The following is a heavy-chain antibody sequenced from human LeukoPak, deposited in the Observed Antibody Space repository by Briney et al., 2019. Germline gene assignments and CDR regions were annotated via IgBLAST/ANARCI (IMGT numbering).Heavy chain of an antibody. Sequence: GGSLRLSCAASGFTFDDYAMHWVRQAPGKGLEWVSGISWNSGSIGYADSVKGRFTISRDNAKNSLYLQMNSLRAEDTALDYCAKDIGPSGKWLAVFDYWGQGTLVTVSS. CDR3: AKDIGPSGKWLAVFDY. V-gene: IGHV3-9*01. CDR1: GFTFDDYA. D-gene: IGHD6-19*01. CDR2: ISWNSGSI. J-gene: IGHJ4*02.